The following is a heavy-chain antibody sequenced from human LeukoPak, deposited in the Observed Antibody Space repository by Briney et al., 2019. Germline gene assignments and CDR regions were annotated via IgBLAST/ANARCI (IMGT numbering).Heavy chain of an antibody. J-gene: IGHJ4*02. Sequence: PGGSLRLSCAPSGFTFINYWMGWVRQAPGKGLEWVATINIDGSKVFYMDSVKGRFTISRDNARNSLYLQMNSLRAEDTAVYYCTRDGDTSGYSNWGQGTLVTVSS. CDR3: TRDGDTSGYSN. V-gene: IGHV3-7*01. CDR2: INIDGSKV. CDR1: GFTFINYW. D-gene: IGHD3-3*01.